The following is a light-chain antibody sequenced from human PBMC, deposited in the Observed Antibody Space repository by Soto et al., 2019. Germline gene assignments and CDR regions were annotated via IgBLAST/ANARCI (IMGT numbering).Light chain of an antibody. V-gene: IGLV1-47*01. CDR1: SSNIGSNY. J-gene: IGLJ2*01. Sequence: QSVLTQPPSASGTPGQRVTISCSGSSSNIGSNYVYWYQQLPGTAPKLLIYRNNQRPSGVPDRFSGSKSGTSASLAISGLRSEDEADYYCAAWDDSVVFGGGTKAHRP. CDR3: AAWDDSVV. CDR2: RNN.